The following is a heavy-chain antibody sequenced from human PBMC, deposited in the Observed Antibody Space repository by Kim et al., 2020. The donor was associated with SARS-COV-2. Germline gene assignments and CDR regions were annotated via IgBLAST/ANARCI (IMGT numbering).Heavy chain of an antibody. CDR1: GFTFSTFA. J-gene: IGHJ6*02. Sequence: GGSLRLSCAASGFTFSTFAMSWVRQAPGKGLEWVSGISGSGGSTFYADSVKGRFTISRDNSKSTLYLQMNSLRADDTAVYYCATSPDTATRHYYYRLNVWGQGTTVTVSS. D-gene: IGHD5-18*01. CDR3: ATSPDTATRHYYYRLNV. V-gene: IGHV3-23*01. CDR2: ISGSGGST.